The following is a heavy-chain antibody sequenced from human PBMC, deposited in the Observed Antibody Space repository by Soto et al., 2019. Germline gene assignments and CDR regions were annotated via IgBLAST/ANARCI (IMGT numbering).Heavy chain of an antibody. D-gene: IGHD2-2*01. CDR1: GGAFSGYY. CDR2: INHSGST. J-gene: IGHJ4*02. V-gene: IGHV4-34*01. CDR3: SRCRRGDCSSISCPIDY. Sequence: SSGTVSLTCAFYGGAFSGYYWSWIRQPQGKGLEWISEINHSGSTNYNPSLKSRVIISVDTSKNQFSLKLSSVTAADTAVYYCSRCRRGDCSSISCPIDYWGQGTLVTVSS.